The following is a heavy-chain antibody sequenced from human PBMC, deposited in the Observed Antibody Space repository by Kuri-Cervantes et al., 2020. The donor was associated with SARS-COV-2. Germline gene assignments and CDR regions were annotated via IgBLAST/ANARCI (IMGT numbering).Heavy chain of an antibody. CDR3: AREILESRDY. Sequence: GGSLRLSCAASGFTFSSYSMNWVRQAPGKGLEWVSSISSSSSYIYYADSVKGRFTISRDNAKNSLYLQMNSLRVEDTALYYCAREILESRDYWGQGTLVTVSS. CDR1: GFTFSSYS. V-gene: IGHV3-21*06. J-gene: IGHJ4*02. CDR2: ISSSSSYI.